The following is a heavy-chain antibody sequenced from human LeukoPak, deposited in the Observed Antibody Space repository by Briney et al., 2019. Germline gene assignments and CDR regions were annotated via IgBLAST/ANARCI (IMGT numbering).Heavy chain of an antibody. V-gene: IGHV3-30*03. Sequence: GGSLRLSCAASGFTFSSYGMHWVRQAPGKGLEWVAVISYDGSNKYYADSVKGRFTISRDNSKNTLYLQMNSLRAEDTAVYYCAGDVTDFDYWGQGTLVTVSS. CDR1: GFTFSSYG. D-gene: IGHD1-20*01. CDR3: AGDVTDFDY. CDR2: ISYDGSNK. J-gene: IGHJ4*02.